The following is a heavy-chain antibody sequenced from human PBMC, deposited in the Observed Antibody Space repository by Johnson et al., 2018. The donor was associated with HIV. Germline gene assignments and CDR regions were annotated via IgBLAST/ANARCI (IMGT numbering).Heavy chain of an antibody. D-gene: IGHD2/OR15-2a*01. CDR1: GFTFSSYV. CDR3: AKDVNSLVWAFDI. CDR2: ISYDGSNK. Sequence: QVQLVESGGGVVQPGRSMRLSCAASGFTFSSYVMHWVRQAPGKGLEWVALISYDGSNKYYADSVKGRFTISRDNSKNTLYLQMNSLRAEDTAVYYCAKDVNSLVWAFDIWGQGTMVTVSS. V-gene: IGHV3-30-3*01. J-gene: IGHJ3*02.